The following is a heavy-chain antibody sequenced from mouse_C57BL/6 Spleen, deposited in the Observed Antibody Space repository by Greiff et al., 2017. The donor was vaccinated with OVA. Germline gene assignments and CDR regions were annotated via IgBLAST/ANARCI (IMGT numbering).Heavy chain of an antibody. CDR1: GFTFSSYG. Sequence: DVKLVESGGDLVKPGGSLKLSCAASGFTFSSYGMSWVRQTPDKRLEWVATISSGGSYTYYPDSVKGRFTISRDNAKNTLYLQMSSLKSEDTAMYYCARPAYYSNPFDYWGQGTTLTGSS. V-gene: IGHV5-6*02. J-gene: IGHJ2*01. D-gene: IGHD2-5*01. CDR2: ISSGGSYT. CDR3: ARPAYYSNPFDY.